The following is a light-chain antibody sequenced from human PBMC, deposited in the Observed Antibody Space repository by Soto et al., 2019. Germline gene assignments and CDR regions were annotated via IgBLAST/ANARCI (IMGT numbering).Light chain of an antibody. CDR2: STN. CDR1: SGSVSTTYY. CDR3: MLYMGGGLVV. V-gene: IGLV8-61*01. J-gene: IGLJ2*01. Sequence: QTVVTQAPSFSVSPGGTVTLTCGLNSGSVSTTYYPSWYQQTPGQAPRTLIYSTNIRSSGVPDRFSGSILGNKAALTITGAQADDESDYHCMLYMGGGLVVFGGGTKVTVL.